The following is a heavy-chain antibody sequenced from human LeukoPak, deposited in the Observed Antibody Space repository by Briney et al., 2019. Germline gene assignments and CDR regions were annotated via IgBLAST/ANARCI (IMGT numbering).Heavy chain of an antibody. J-gene: IGHJ3*02. CDR3: AKGNDYGDSDAFDI. V-gene: IGHV3-23*01. CDR2: ISGSGGGT. CDR1: GXXXXSYX. D-gene: IGHD4-17*01. Sequence: GGSLRLSXXAXGXXXXSYXMSWVRQAPGKGLEWVSAISGSGGGTYYADSVKGRFTISRDNSKNTLYLQMNSLRAEDTAVYYCAKGNDYGDSDAFDIWGQGTMVTVSS.